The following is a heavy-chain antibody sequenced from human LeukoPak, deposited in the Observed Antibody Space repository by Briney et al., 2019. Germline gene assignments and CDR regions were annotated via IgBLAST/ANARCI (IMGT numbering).Heavy chain of an antibody. Sequence: TGGSLRLSCAASGFTFSSYSMNWVRQAPGKGLEWVSSISSSSSYIYYADSVKGRFTISRDNAKNSLYLQMNSLRAEDTAVYYCAREQGGEGYCSGGSCRTIYGMDVWGQGTTVTVSS. CDR1: GFTFSSYS. CDR2: ISSSSSYI. D-gene: IGHD2-15*01. J-gene: IGHJ6*02. CDR3: AREQGGEGYCSGGSCRTIYGMDV. V-gene: IGHV3-21*01.